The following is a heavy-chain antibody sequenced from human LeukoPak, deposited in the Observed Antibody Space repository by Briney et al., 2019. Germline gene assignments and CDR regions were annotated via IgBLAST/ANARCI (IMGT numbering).Heavy chain of an antibody. J-gene: IGHJ6*02. CDR3: ARDPYSSSWYPWDRVVYYYYGMEV. V-gene: IGHV1-2*02. Sequence: ASVKVSCKASGYTFTGYYMHWVRQAPGQGLEWMGWINPNSGGTNYAQKFQGRVTMTRDTSISTAYMELSRLRSDDTAVYYCARDPYSSSWYPWDRVVYYYYGMEVWGQGTTVTVSS. CDR1: GYTFTGYY. CDR2: INPNSGGT. D-gene: IGHD6-13*01.